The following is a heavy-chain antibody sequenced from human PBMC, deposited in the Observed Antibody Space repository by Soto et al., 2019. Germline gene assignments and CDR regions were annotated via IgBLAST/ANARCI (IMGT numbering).Heavy chain of an antibody. D-gene: IGHD1-26*01. CDR2: ITFRGDNT. V-gene: IGHV3-23*01. Sequence: EVQLLESGGGLVPPGGSLRLSGAASGVTFSSYAMSWVRQAPGKGLEWLAGITFRGDNTYYADSVKGRFTLSRDNSRNRLDRQMNSLKVEDTALYYCAKLGTMGVFDNWGQGTLLTVSS. CDR3: AKLGTMGVFDN. CDR1: GVTFSSYA. J-gene: IGHJ4*02.